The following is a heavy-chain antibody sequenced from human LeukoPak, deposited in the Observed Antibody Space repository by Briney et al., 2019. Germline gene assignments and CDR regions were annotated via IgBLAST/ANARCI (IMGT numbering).Heavy chain of an antibody. J-gene: IGHJ4*02. Sequence: GGSLRLSCSASGFTFRTYSMNWVRQAPGKGLEWVSSISTGSTYIFYGDSVKGPFTISRDDADNSLYLQMNSLGAEDTAVYYCARTRDSSGCFDFWGQGTLVTVSS. CDR1: GFTFRTYS. D-gene: IGHD6-19*01. CDR2: ISTGSTYI. CDR3: ARTRDSSGCFDF. V-gene: IGHV3-21*01.